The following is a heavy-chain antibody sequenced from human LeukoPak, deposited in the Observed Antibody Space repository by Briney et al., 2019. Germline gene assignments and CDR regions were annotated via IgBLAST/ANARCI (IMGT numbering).Heavy chain of an antibody. CDR3: ATADLVGATLDY. J-gene: IGHJ4*02. CDR2: FDPEDGET. V-gene: IGHV1-24*01. D-gene: IGHD1-26*01. CDR1: GYTLTELS. Sequence: ASVKVSCKVSGYTLTELSMHWVRQAPGKGLEWMGGFDPEDGETIYAQKFQGRVTMTEDTSTDTAYMELSSLRSEDTAVYYCATADLVGATLDYWGQGTLVTVSS.